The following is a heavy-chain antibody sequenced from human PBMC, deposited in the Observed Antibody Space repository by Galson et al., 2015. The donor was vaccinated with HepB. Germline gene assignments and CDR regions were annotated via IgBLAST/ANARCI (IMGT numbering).Heavy chain of an antibody. V-gene: IGHV3-30*18. CDR3: AKDGKVVVVWYYFDY. D-gene: IGHD3-22*01. CDR2: ISYDGSNK. CDR1: GFTFSSYG. Sequence: SLRLSCAASGFTFSSYGMHWVRQAPGKGLEWVAVISYDGSNKYYADSVKGRFTISRDNSKNTLYLQMNSLRAEDTAVYYCAKDGKVVVVWYYFDYWGQGTLVTVSS. J-gene: IGHJ4*02.